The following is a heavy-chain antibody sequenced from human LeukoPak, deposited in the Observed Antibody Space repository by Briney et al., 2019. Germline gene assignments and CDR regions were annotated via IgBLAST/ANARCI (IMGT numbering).Heavy chain of an antibody. D-gene: IGHD2-2*01. J-gene: IGHJ4*02. CDR3: ARVPGGYYFDY. CDR1: GGSISSSSYY. Sequence: SETLSLTCTVSGGSISSSSYYWSWIRQPPGKGLEWIGEINHSGSTNYNPSLKSRVTISVDTSKNQFSLKLSSVTAADTAVYYCARVPGGYYFDYWGQGTLVTVSS. V-gene: IGHV4-39*07. CDR2: INHSGST.